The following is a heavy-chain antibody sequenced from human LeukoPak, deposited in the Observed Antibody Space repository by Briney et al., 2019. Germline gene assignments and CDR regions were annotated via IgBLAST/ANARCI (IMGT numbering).Heavy chain of an antibody. CDR1: GGTFSSHG. CDR2: IIPIFGAT. D-gene: IGHD3-22*01. CDR3: ARRWPHSSGYYLFDY. Sequence: SVKVSCKASGGTFSSHGFSWVRQAPAQGLERMGGIIPIFGATNYAQKFQGRVTITTDDSTSTGYMELSSLRSEDTAVYYCARRWPHSSGYYLFDYWGQGTLVTVSS. V-gene: IGHV1-69*05. J-gene: IGHJ4*02.